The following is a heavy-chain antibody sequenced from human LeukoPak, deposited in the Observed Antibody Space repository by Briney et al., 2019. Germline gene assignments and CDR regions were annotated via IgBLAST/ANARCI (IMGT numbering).Heavy chain of an antibody. CDR2: IYPGDSDT. CDR1: GSSFTNYW. Sequence: GGSLKISCQGSGSSFTNYWIGWVRQVPGKGLEWMGIIYPGDSDTRYSPSFQGPVTISADKSISTAYLQWSSLKASDTAMYYCARREGGWYLDYWGQGTLVTVSS. V-gene: IGHV5-51*01. J-gene: IGHJ4*02. D-gene: IGHD6-19*01. CDR3: ARREGGWYLDY.